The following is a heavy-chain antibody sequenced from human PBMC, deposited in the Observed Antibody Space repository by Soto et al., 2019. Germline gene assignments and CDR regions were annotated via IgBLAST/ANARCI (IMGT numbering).Heavy chain of an antibody. J-gene: IGHJ6*03. D-gene: IGHD6-19*01. V-gene: IGHV3-23*01. CDR1: GFTFSSCA. Sequence: GSLRLSCAASGFTFSSCAMKWVRQAPGKGLEWVSLISGSCGSTYYADSVKGRFTISRDNSKNTLYLQMNSLRAEDTAVYYCAKGQAIAVAGTGNYYYYMDLWGKGTTVTVS. CDR3: AKGQAIAVAGTGNYYYYMDL. CDR2: ISGSCGST.